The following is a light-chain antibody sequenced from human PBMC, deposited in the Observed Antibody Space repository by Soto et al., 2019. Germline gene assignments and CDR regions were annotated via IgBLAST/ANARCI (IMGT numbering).Light chain of an antibody. V-gene: IGKV3-15*01. CDR3: QQYNNWRTWT. CDR2: GAS. CDR1: QSVSSN. J-gene: IGKJ1*01. Sequence: EIVMTQSPATLSVSPGERATLSCRASQSVSSNLAWYQQKPGQAPRLLIYGASTRATGIPARFSGSGSGTEFTLTISSLQSEDFAVYYCQQYNNWRTWTFSQGTKVEIK.